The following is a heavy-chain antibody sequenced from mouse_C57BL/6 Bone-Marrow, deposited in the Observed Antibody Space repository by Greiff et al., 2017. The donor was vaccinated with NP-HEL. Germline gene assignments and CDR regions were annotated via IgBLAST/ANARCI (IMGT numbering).Heavy chain of an antibody. Sequence: QVQLQQSGAELVRPGTSVKVSCKASGYAFTNYLIEWVKQRPGQGLEWIGVLNPGSGGTNYNEKFKGKATLTADKSSSTAYMQLSSLTSEDSAVYFCARRGSTLYYYAMDYWGQGTSVTVSS. CDR3: ARRGSTLYYYAMDY. CDR2: LNPGSGGT. D-gene: IGHD5-1*01. J-gene: IGHJ4*01. V-gene: IGHV1-54*01. CDR1: GYAFTNYL.